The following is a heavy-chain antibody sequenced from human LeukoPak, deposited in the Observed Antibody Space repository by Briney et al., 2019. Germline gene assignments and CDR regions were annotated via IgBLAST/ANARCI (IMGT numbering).Heavy chain of an antibody. CDR1: GYSFTSYW. CDR2: IYPGDSDT. V-gene: IGHV5-51*01. CDR3: ARALLWFEELLWAYYFDY. Sequence: GESLKISCKGSGYSFTSYWIGWVRQMPGKGLEWMGIIYPGDSDTRYSPSFQGQVTISADKSISTAYLQWSSLKASDTAMYYCARALLWFEELLWAYYFDYWGQGTLVTVSS. D-gene: IGHD3-10*01. J-gene: IGHJ4*02.